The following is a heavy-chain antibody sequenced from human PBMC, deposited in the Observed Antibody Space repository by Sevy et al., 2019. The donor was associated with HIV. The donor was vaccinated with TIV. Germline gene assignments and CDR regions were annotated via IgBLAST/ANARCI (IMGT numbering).Heavy chain of an antibody. V-gene: IGHV3-21*01. Sequence: GGSLRLSCAASGFTFSTYSMNWVRQAPGKGLEWVSTISSGSNYMYYVDSVKGRFTISRDDAKHSLYLQMNSLRADDTAVYYCARGYSTSWYHLYYFDYWGQGTLVTVSS. CDR2: ISSGSNYM. D-gene: IGHD6-13*01. J-gene: IGHJ4*02. CDR1: GFTFSTYS. CDR3: ARGYSTSWYHLYYFDY.